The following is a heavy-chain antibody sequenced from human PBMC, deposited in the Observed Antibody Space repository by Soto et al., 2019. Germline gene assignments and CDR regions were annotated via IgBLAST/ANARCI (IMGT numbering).Heavy chain of an antibody. D-gene: IGHD3-22*01. CDR1: GYTFTSYG. V-gene: IGHV1-18*01. CDR3: ARDAVFDSSGYYQMERAFDI. J-gene: IGHJ3*02. Sequence: ASVKVSCKASGYTFTSYGISWVRQAPGQGLEWMGWISAYNGNTNYAQKLQGRVTMTTDTSTSTAYMELRSLRSDDTAVYYCARDAVFDSSGYYQMERAFDIWGQGTMVPVS. CDR2: ISAYNGNT.